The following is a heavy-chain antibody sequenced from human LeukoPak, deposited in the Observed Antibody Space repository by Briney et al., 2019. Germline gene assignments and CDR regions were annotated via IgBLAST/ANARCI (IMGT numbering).Heavy chain of an antibody. J-gene: IGHJ3*02. Sequence: SETLSLTCTVSGGSISSYYWSWIRQPAGKGLEWIGRIYTSGSTNYNPSLKSRVTMSVDTSKNQFSLKLSSVTAADTAVYYCARDHRFGELTSYAFDIWGQGTMVTVSS. V-gene: IGHV4-4*07. CDR3: ARDHRFGELTSYAFDI. CDR2: IYTSGST. CDR1: GGSISSYY. D-gene: IGHD3-10*01.